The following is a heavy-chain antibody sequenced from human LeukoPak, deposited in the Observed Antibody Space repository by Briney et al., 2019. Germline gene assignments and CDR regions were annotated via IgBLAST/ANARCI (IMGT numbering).Heavy chain of an antibody. J-gene: IGHJ6*03. Sequence: SETLSLTCTVSGGSISSSSYYWGWIRQPPGKGLEWIGSIYYSGSTYYNPSLKSRVTISVDTSKNQFSLKLSSVTAADTAVYYCVRGNAYNYYMDVWGKGTTVTVSS. CDR1: GGSISSSSYY. CDR3: VRGNAYNYYMDV. D-gene: IGHD2-8*01. V-gene: IGHV4-39*07. CDR2: IYYSGST.